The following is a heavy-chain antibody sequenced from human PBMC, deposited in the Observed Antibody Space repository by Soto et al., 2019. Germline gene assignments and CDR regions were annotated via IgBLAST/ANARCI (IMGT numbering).Heavy chain of an antibody. Sequence: ASVKVSCKASGYTFTSYGISWVRQAPGQGLEWMGWISAYNGNTNYAQKLQGRVTMTTDTSTSTAYMELRSLRSDDTAVYYCARSPYYHDSSGYPDWFDPWGQGTMVTVYS. CDR2: ISAYNGNT. V-gene: IGHV1-18*01. CDR1: GYTFTSYG. CDR3: ARSPYYHDSSGYPDWFDP. J-gene: IGHJ5*02. D-gene: IGHD3-22*01.